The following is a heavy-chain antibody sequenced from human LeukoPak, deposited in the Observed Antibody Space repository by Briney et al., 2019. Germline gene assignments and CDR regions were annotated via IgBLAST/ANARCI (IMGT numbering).Heavy chain of an antibody. CDR3: ARGIAASPWDY. CDR1: GYTFTSYG. Sequence: ASVKVSCKASGYTFTSYGISWVRQAPGQGLEWMGGIIPIFGTANYAQKFQGRVTITTDESTSTAYMELSSLRSEDTAVYYCARGIAASPWDYWGQGTLVTVSS. D-gene: IGHD6-6*01. V-gene: IGHV1-69*05. CDR2: IIPIFGTA. J-gene: IGHJ4*02.